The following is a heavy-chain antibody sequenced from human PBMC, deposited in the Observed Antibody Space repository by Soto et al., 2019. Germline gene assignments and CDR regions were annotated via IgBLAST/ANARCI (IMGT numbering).Heavy chain of an antibody. D-gene: IGHD2-2*01. J-gene: IGHJ5*02. CDR1: GYTFTSYG. CDR3: ARGYCSSTSCYLVVDWFDP. V-gene: IGHV1-18*04. CDR2: ISAYNGNT. Sequence: ASVKVSCKASGYTFTSYGISWVRQAPGQGLEWMGWISAYNGNTNYAQKLQGRVTMTTDTSTSTAYMELRSLRSDDTAVYYCARGYCSSTSCYLVVDWFDPWGQGTLVTVSS.